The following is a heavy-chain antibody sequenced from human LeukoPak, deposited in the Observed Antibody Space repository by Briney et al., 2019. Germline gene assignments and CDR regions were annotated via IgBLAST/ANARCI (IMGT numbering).Heavy chain of an antibody. CDR2: IITIFGTA. Sequence: GASVKVSCKASGYTFTRYFIHWVRQAPGQGLEWMGGIITIFGTANYAQKFQGRVTITADESTSTAYMELSSLRSEDTAVYYCARAMVRGVIRIGMDVWGQGTTVTVSS. CDR3: ARAMVRGVIRIGMDV. V-gene: IGHV1-69*13. CDR1: GYTFTRYF. D-gene: IGHD3-10*01. J-gene: IGHJ6*02.